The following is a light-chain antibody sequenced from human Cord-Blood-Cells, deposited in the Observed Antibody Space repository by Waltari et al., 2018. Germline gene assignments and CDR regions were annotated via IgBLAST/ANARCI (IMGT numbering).Light chain of an antibody. CDR2: DAS. CDR1: QSVSSY. V-gene: IGKV3-11*01. Sequence: EIVLTQSPATLSLSPGERATLSCRASQSVSSYLAWYQQKPGQAPRLLIYDASNRATGIPARFSGSGSGTDFTLTISSLEPEDFAFYYCQQRSNWPYTCGQGTKLEIK. CDR3: QQRSNWPYT. J-gene: IGKJ2*01.